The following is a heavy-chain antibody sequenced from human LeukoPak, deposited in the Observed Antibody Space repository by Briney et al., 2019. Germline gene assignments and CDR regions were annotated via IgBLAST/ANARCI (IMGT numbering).Heavy chain of an antibody. CDR2: ISSSGSTI. Sequence: GGPLRLSCAASGFTFSSYSMNWVRQAPGKGLEWVSYISSSGSTIYYADSVKGRFTISRDNAKNSLYLQMNSLSPEDTALYYCARDISVYEVFDYWGQGTLVTVSS. J-gene: IGHJ4*02. CDR1: GFTFSSYS. CDR3: ARDISVYEVFDY. D-gene: IGHD5/OR15-5a*01. V-gene: IGHV3-48*04.